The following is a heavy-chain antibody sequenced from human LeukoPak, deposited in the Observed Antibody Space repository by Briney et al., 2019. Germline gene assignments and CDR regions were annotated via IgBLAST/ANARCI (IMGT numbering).Heavy chain of an antibody. V-gene: IGHV3-72*01. J-gene: IGHJ4*02. CDR1: GFTFSDHY. Sequence: PAGSLRLSCAASGFTFSDHYIDWVRQAPGKGLEWVGRARNRGNGYTTQYAASVKGRFTFSRDDSENTVYLQMNSLKTEDTAVYFCARIMRVDYGTYYFDYWGQGTLVTVSS. CDR3: ARIMRVDYGTYYFDY. CDR2: ARNRGNGYTT. D-gene: IGHD4/OR15-4a*01.